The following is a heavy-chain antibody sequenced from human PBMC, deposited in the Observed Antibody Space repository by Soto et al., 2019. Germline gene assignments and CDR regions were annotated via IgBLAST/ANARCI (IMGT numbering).Heavy chain of an antibody. J-gene: IGHJ4*02. D-gene: IGHD5-18*01. V-gene: IGHV4-39*01. CDR2: IYYSGST. CDR1: GGSISSSIYY. CDR3: ASLVGYSYGMFDY. Sequence: SETLSLTCTVSGGSISSSIYYWGWIRQPPGKGLEWIGSIYYSGSTYYNPSLKSRVTISVDTSKNQFSLKLSSVTAADTAVYYCASLVGYSYGMFDYWGQGTLVTVSS.